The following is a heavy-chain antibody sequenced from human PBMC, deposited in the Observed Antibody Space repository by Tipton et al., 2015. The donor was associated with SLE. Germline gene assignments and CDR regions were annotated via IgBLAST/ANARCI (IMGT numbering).Heavy chain of an antibody. CDR1: GFTFDDYA. V-gene: IGHV3-43D*04. D-gene: IGHD5-24*01. CDR3: ARGMGFDY. Sequence: SLRLSCAASGFTFDDYAMHWVRQAPGKGLEWVSLISWDGGSTYYADSVKGRFTISRGNSKNSLYLQMNSLRAEDTALYYCARGMGFDYWGQGTLVTVSS. CDR2: ISWDGGST. J-gene: IGHJ4*02.